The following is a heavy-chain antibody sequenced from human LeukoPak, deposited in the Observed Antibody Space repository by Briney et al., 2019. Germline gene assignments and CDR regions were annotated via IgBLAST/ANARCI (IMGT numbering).Heavy chain of an antibody. CDR3: VRDRGYSYGTDY. CDR2: ISSSSSYI. CDR1: GFTFSSYS. Sequence: GGSLRLSCAASGFTFSSYSMNWVRQAPGKGLEWVSSISSSSSYIYYADSVKGRFTISRDNAKNSLYLQMNSLRAEDTAVYYCVRDRGYSYGTDYWGQGTLVTVSS. D-gene: IGHD5-18*01. J-gene: IGHJ4*02. V-gene: IGHV3-21*01.